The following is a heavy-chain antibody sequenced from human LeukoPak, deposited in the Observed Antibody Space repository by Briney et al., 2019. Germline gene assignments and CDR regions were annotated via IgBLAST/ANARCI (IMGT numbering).Heavy chain of an antibody. CDR3: ARTAGWSYGFDY. J-gene: IGHJ4*02. CDR1: GGYISTGSYY. CDR2: IYNSGTT. D-gene: IGHD5-18*01. V-gene: IGHV4-31*03. Sequence: PSQTLSLTCTVSGGYISTGSYYWTWIRQHPGKGLEWIGYIYNSGTTYYNPSLESRVTISGDTSKNQFSLKLNSVTAADTAVYYCARTAGWSYGFDYWGQGTLVTVSS.